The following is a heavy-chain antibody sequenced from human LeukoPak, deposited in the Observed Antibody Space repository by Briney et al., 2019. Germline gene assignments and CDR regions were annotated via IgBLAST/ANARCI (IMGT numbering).Heavy chain of an antibody. D-gene: IGHD6-13*01. J-gene: IGHJ5*02. CDR2: IIPIFGTA. CDR1: GGTFSSYA. CDR3: ARRGMIAAAGGNWFDP. Sequence: ASVKVSCKASGGTFSSYAISWVRQAPGQGLEWMGGIIPIFGTANYAQKFQGRVTITADESTSTAYMELSSLRSEDTAVYYCARRGMIAAAGGNWFDPWGQGTLVTVSS. V-gene: IGHV1-69*13.